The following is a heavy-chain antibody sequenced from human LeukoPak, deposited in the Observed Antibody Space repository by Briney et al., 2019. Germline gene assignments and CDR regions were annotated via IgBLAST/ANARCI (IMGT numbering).Heavy chain of an antibody. D-gene: IGHD3-10*01. CDR1: GFSFSSYW. CDR3: ARDVGGYRDSCFDC. Sequence: GGSLRLSCAASGFSFSSYWMHWVRQAPGKGLVWVSRINNNGRSTSYVDSVKDRFTISRDNAKNTLYLQMNNLRAEDTAVYYCARDVGGYRDSCFDCWGQGTLVTVSS. CDR2: INNNGRST. J-gene: IGHJ4*02. V-gene: IGHV3-74*01.